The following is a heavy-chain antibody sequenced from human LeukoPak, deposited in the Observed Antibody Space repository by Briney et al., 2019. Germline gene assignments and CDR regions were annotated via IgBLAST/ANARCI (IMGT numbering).Heavy chain of an antibody. CDR3: ANRGPLYDTGGYSFDC. J-gene: IGHJ4*02. CDR1: GFTFSNYG. D-gene: IGHD3-22*01. V-gene: IGHV3-30*02. CDR2: IRYDGSNK. Sequence: GGSLRLSCAASGFTFSNYGMHWVRQAPGKGLEWVAFIRYDGSNKYYADSVKGRFTISRDNSKNTLYLQMNSLRAEDTAVYYCANRGPLYDTGGYSFDCWGQGTLVTVSS.